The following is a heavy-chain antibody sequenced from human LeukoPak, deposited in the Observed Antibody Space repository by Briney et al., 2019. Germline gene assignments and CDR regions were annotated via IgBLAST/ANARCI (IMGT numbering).Heavy chain of an antibody. Sequence: PGESLRLSCVASGFTFSNYWMSWVRQAPGKGLEWVANINEDGSQEDYVDSVKGRFTISRDNAKNSVYLQMNSLRVEDTAAYYCVSQQVVPHWGQGTRVTVSS. D-gene: IGHD6-13*01. CDR2: INEDGSQE. CDR3: VSQQVVPH. J-gene: IGHJ4*02. CDR1: GFTFSNYW. V-gene: IGHV3-7*01.